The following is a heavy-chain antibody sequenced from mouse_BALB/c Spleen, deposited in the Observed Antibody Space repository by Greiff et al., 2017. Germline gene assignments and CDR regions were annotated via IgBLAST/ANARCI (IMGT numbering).Heavy chain of an antibody. CDR3: ARGDITTDTYYFDY. Sequence: QVQLQQSGAELVRPGASVKLSCKASGYTFTSYWINWVKQRPGQGLEWIGYINPYNDGTKYNEKFKGKATLTSDKSSSTAYMELSSLTSEDSAVYYCARGDITTDTYYFDYWGQGTTLTVSS. D-gene: IGHD1-2*01. J-gene: IGHJ2*01. CDR2: INPYNDGT. V-gene: IGHV1-53*01. CDR1: GYTFTSYW.